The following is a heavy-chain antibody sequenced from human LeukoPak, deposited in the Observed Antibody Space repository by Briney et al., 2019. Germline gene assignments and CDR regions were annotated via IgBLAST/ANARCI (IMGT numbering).Heavy chain of an antibody. Sequence: VGSLRLSCAASGFTFSSYAMHWGRQAPGKGLGGVAVISYDGSNKYYADSVKGRFTISRDNSKNTLYLQMNSLRAEDTAVYYCASSMVRGVTSDDYWGQGTLVTVSS. CDR3: ASSMVRGVTSDDY. V-gene: IGHV3-30*04. CDR1: GFTFSSYA. J-gene: IGHJ4*02. CDR2: ISYDGSNK. D-gene: IGHD3-10*01.